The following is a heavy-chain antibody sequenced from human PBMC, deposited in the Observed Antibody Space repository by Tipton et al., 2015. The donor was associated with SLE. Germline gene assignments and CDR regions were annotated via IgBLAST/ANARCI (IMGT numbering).Heavy chain of an antibody. V-gene: IGHV4-59*08. CDR3: ARLLGPQEGVQGVINEVDY. J-gene: IGHJ4*02. Sequence: TLSLTCTVSGGSISSYYWSWIRQTPGKGLEWIGYIYYTGSTKFNPSLKSRVSISLDTSKNQFSLKLSSVTAADTAVYYCARLLGPQEGVQGVINEVDYWSQGTLVTVSS. D-gene: IGHD3-10*01. CDR1: GGSISSYY. CDR2: IYYTGST.